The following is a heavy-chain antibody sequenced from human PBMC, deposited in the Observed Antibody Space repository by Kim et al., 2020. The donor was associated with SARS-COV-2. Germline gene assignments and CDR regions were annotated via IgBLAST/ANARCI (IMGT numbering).Heavy chain of an antibody. V-gene: IGHV3-74*01. CDR1: GFTFSSYC. J-gene: IGHJ4*02. CDR3: ASRRYPVTVYFFAY. D-gene: IGHD1-20*01. CDR2: INSDWGIT. Sequence: GGSLRLSCAASGFTFSSYCMHWVRQAPGKGLVWVSRINSDWGITSYADSVKGRFTISRDNAKSTLYLQMNSLRAEDTAAYYCASRRYPVTVYFFAYWGQG.